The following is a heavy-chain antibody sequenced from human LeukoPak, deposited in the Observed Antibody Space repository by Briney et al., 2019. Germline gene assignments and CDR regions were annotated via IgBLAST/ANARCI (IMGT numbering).Heavy chain of an antibody. CDR2: INHSGST. D-gene: IGHD2-15*01. CDR1: GGSFSGYY. CDR3: AREIGSWGFDP. Sequence: SETLSLTCAVYGGSFSGYYWNWIRQPPGKGLEWIGEINHSGSTNYNPSLKSRVTISVDTSKNQFSLKLSSVTAADTAVYYCAREIGSWGFDPWGQGTLVTVSS. V-gene: IGHV4-34*01. J-gene: IGHJ5*02.